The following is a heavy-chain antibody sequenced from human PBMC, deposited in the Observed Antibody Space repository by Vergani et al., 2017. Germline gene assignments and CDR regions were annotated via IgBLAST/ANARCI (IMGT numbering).Heavy chain of an antibody. Sequence: QVQLVESGGGLVKPGGSLRLSCAASGFTFSDYYMSWIRQAPGKGLEWVSYISSSSMYTNYGDSVKGRFTFSRDNAKNSLYLQMNSLRAEDTAVYYCASSSRENWFDPWGQGTLVTVSS. V-gene: IGHV3-11*05. CDR2: ISSSSMYT. J-gene: IGHJ5*02. D-gene: IGHD1-26*01. CDR3: ASSSRENWFDP. CDR1: GFTFSDYY.